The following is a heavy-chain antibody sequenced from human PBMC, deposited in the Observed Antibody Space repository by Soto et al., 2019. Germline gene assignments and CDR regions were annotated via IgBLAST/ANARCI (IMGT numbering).Heavy chain of an antibody. CDR2: VDPNSGGT. V-gene: IGHV1-2*02. D-gene: IGHD4-4*01. CDR3: AKELQRGMDV. J-gene: IGHJ6*02. CDR1: GYTFTVYH. Sequence: ASVKVSCKASGYTFTVYHMHWVRQAPGQGLEWMGWVDPNSGGTNYAQSFEGRVTMTRDTSINTAYMELSRLTSDDTAVYYCAKELQRGMDVWGQGTTVTLS.